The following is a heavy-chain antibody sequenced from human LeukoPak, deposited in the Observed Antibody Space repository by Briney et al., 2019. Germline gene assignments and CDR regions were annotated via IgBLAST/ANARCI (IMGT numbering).Heavy chain of an antibody. D-gene: IGHD3-10*01. J-gene: IGHJ3*02. CDR1: GFTFSSYA. V-gene: IGHV3-23*01. Sequence: PGGSLRLSCTASGFTFSSYAMSWVRQAPGKGLEWVSGTSESGGTTWYADPVKGRLTISRDNSKNTLYMQMNSLRAEDTAVYYCAREGLYGSGSYFPDAFDIWGQGTMVNVSS. CDR2: TSESGGTT. CDR3: AREGLYGSGSYFPDAFDI.